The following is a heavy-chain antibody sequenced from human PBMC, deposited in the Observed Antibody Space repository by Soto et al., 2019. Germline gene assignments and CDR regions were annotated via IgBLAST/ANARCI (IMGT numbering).Heavy chain of an antibody. J-gene: IGHJ6*01. CDR3: ARDLDIAAPRPKGIYYYYGMDV. D-gene: IGHD6-13*01. CDR1: GFTFSSYA. V-gene: IGHV3-30-3*01. CDR2: ISYDGSNK. Sequence: QVQLVESGGGVVQPGRSLRLSCAASGFTFSSYAMHWVRQAPGKGLEWVAVISYDGSNKYYADSVKGRFTISRDNSKNTLYLHMNSLRAEDTAVYYCARDLDIAAPRPKGIYYYYGMDVW.